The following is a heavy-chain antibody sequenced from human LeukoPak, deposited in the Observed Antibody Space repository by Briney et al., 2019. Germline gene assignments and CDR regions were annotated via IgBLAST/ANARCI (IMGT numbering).Heavy chain of an antibody. D-gene: IGHD1-26*01. V-gene: IGHV4-59*01. CDR3: ASQWELLY. J-gene: IGHJ4*02. CDR1: GGSISSYY. Sequence: PSETLSLTCTVSGGSISSYYWSWIRQPPGKGLEWIGYIYYSGSTNYNPSLKSRVTISVDTSKNQFSLKLSSVIAADTAVYYCASQWELLYWGQGTLVTVSS. CDR2: IYYSGST.